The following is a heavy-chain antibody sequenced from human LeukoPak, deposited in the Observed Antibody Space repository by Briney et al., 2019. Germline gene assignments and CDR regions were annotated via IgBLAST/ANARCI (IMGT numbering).Heavy chain of an antibody. Sequence: RAGGSLRLSCAASGFTFSSYSMNWVRQAPGKGLGWVSSISTSSNYIYYADSVKGRFTISRDNAKNSLYLQMNSLRAEDTAVYYCATSRDDYYDYYMDVWGKGTTVTVSS. CDR3: ATSRDDYYDYYMDV. CDR2: ISTSSNYI. J-gene: IGHJ6*03. V-gene: IGHV3-21*01. CDR1: GFTFSSYS. D-gene: IGHD5-24*01.